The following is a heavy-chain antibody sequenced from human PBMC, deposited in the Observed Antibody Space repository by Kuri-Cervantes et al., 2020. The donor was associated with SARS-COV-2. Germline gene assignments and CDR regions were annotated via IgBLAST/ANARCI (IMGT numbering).Heavy chain of an antibody. J-gene: IGHJ6*02. CDR1: GFTFSGHW. D-gene: IGHD2-15*01. V-gene: IGHV3-74*01. CDR2: INPDGSYT. Sequence: GGSLRLSCAASGFTFSGHWIHWVRQAPGKGLVWVSRINPDGSYTNNADSVKGRFTISRDNAKNSLSLQMNSLRAEDTAVYYCARDHGDCSGGTCYVVYYGMDVWGQGTTVTVSS. CDR3: ARDHGDCSGGTCYVVYYGMDV.